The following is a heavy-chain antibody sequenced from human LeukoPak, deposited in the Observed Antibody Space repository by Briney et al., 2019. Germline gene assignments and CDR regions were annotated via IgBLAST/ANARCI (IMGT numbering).Heavy chain of an antibody. J-gene: IGHJ5*02. CDR2: IYTSGGT. D-gene: IGHD1-14*01. CDR3: ASQPAGSWFDP. Sequence: SETLSLTCTVSGGSIGTYCWSWIRQPPGKGLEWIGYIYTSGGTNYNPSLKSRVTISVDTSKNQFSLRLTSVTAADTAVYYCASQPAGSWFDPWGPGTLVTVSS. V-gene: IGHV4-4*09. CDR1: GGSIGTYC.